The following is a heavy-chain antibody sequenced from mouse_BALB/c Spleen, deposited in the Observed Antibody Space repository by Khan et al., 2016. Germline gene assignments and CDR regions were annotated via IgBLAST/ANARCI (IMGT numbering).Heavy chain of an antibody. CDR3: ASYYDYDGGFAY. CDR2: IWGDGST. D-gene: IGHD2-4*01. J-gene: IGHJ3*01. Sequence: VKLKESGPGLVAPSQSLSITCTVSGFSLTGFSVNWVRQPPGKALEWLGMIWGDGSTDYNSGLKSRLSFSKDDSKSQVFLKMNSLQTDDTARYFCASYYDYDGGFAYWGQGTLVTVSA. CDR1: GFSLTGFS. V-gene: IGHV2-6-7*01.